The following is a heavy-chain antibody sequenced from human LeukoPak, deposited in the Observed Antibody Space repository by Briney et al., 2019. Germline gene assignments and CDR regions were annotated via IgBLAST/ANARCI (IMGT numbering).Heavy chain of an antibody. V-gene: IGHV3-21*01. J-gene: IGHJ4*02. CDR1: GFTFTSHS. D-gene: IGHD4-11*01. CDR3: ARGDYSNHPPFDY. Sequence: GGSLRLSCEAAGFTFTSHSMNWVRQAPGRGLEWVSSISSSSSYIYYADSVKGRFTISRDNAKNSLYLQMNSLRAEDTAVYYCARGDYSNHPPFDYWGQGTLVTVSS. CDR2: ISSSSSYI.